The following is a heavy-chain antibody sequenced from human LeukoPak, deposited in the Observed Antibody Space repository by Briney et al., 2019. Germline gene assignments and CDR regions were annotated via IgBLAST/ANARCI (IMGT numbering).Heavy chain of an antibody. D-gene: IGHD5-12*01. V-gene: IGHV1-18*01. CDR2: ISAYNGNT. J-gene: IGHJ4*02. Sequence: ASVKVSCKASGYTFTSYGISWVRQAPGQGLGCMGWISAYNGNTNYAQKLQGRVTMTTDTSTSTAYMELRSLRSDDTAVYYCARDLLKSGYGPYDYWGQGTLVTVSS. CDR3: ARDLLKSGYGPYDY. CDR1: GYTFTSYG.